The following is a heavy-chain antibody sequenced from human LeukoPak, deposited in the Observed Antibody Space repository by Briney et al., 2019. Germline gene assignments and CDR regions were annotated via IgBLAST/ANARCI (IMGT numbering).Heavy chain of an antibody. D-gene: IGHD3-10*01. CDR2: ISGSGDYT. CDR1: GFTFSSYG. J-gene: IGHJ4*02. V-gene: IGHV3-23*01. Sequence: GGSLRLSCAASGFTFSSYGMHWVRQAPGKGLEWVSTISGSGDYTYYADSVKGRFTISRDNSKNTLYLQMNSLRAEDTAVYYCAKVTYGSGTYGAFDSWGQGTLVTVSS. CDR3: AKVTYGSGTYGAFDS.